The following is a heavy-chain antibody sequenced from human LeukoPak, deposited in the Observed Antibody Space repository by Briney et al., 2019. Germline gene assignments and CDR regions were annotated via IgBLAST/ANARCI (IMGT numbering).Heavy chain of an antibody. CDR1: GFTFSSYA. D-gene: IGHD6-19*01. CDR3: AKDGSGWYTYYFDY. Sequence: GGSLRLSCAASGFTFSSYAMSWVRQAPGKGLEWVSTISGSGGGTSYADSVKGRFTISRDNSKNTLYLQMNSLRAEDTAVYYCAKDGSGWYTYYFDYWGQGTLVTVSS. V-gene: IGHV3-23*01. CDR2: ISGSGGGT. J-gene: IGHJ4*02.